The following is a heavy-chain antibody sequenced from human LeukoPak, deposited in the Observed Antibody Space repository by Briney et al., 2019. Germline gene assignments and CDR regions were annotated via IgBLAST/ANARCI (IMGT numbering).Heavy chain of an antibody. CDR1: GYTFTNYG. CDR3: ARVRFGAITMVRGVKENRVNWVDP. D-gene: IGHD3-10*01. V-gene: IGHV1-18*01. Sequence: ASVKVSCKASGYTFTNYGIIWVRQAPGRGLEWMGWNSAYNDNTNYAQKFQGRVTMTTDTSTNTAYMELRSLTSDDTAVYYCARVRFGAITMVRGVKENRVNWVDPWGQGTLVTVSS. J-gene: IGHJ5*02. CDR2: NSAYNDNT.